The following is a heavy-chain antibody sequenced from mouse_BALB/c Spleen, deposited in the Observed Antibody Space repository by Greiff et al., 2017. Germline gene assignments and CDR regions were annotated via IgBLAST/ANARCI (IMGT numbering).Heavy chain of an antibody. CDR1: GFNIKDYC. J-gene: IGHJ3*01. D-gene: IGHD2-4*01. Sequence: VQLKQSGAELVRSGASVKLSCTASGFNIKDYCMHWVKQSPEQGLEWIGWIDPENGDTEYAPKFQGKATMTADTSSNTSYLQISSLTSEDTAVYYGNVYYDWAGFAYWGQGTLVTVSA. CDR2: IDPENGDT. V-gene: IGHV14-4*02. CDR3: NVYYDWAGFAY.